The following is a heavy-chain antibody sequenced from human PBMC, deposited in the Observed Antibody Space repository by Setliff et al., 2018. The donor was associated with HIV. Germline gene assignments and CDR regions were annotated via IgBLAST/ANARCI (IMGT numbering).Heavy chain of an antibody. D-gene: IGHD6-19*01. Sequence: TSETLSLTCAVSGYSISSGYYWGWIRQPPGKGPEWIGSIYHSGGTYYNPSLKSRVTISEDTSKNQFSLKLSSVTAADTAVYYCAREDKVAGTYYWGQGTLVTVSS. J-gene: IGHJ4*02. CDR3: AREDKVAGTYY. CDR2: IYHSGGT. CDR1: GYSISSGYY. V-gene: IGHV4-38-2*01.